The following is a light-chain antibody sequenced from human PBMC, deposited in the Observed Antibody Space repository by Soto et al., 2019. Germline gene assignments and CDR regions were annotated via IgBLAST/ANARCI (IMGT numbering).Light chain of an antibody. Sequence: AIRMTQSPSSLSASTGDRVTITCRASQGISSYLAWYQQKPGKAPKLLIYAASNLQSGVPSRFSGGGSGTDFTLTISSLQPEDFGTYYCQQSYTSPVTFGGGTKVDIK. CDR2: AAS. CDR1: QGISSY. CDR3: QQSYTSPVT. V-gene: IGKV1-8*01. J-gene: IGKJ4*01.